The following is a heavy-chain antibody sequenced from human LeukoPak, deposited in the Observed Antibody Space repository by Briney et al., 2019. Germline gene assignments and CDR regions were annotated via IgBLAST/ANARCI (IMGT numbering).Heavy chain of an antibody. CDR2: IKGDGSEK. J-gene: IGHJ4*02. V-gene: IGHV3-7*01. D-gene: IGHD3-22*01. CDR3: ARPGYYDTSRYWHDC. Sequence: GGSLRLSCAASGFTFRSYWMSWLRQAPGKGLEWVANIKGDGSEKYYVDSVEGRFTISRDNAKSSLYLQMNSLRAEDTAVYYCARPGYYDTSRYWHDCWGQGTLVTVSS. CDR1: GFTFRSYW.